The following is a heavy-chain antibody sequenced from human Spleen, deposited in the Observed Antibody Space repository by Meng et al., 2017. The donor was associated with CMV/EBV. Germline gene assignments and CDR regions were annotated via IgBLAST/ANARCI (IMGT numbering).Heavy chain of an antibody. J-gene: IGHJ4*02. D-gene: IGHD5-12*01. V-gene: IGHV3-73*01. Sequence: TFSDSAMKWVRQAPGKGLQWVGRIRSKVNSYVTAYTESVKGRFTISRDDSKNTAYLQMNSLKTEDTAVYYCAREGYTGYDSDFDYWGQGTLVTVSS. CDR1: TFSDSA. CDR2: IRSKVNSYVT. CDR3: AREGYTGYDSDFDY.